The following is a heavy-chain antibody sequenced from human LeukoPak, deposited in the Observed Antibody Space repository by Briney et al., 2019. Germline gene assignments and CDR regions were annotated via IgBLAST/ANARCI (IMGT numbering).Heavy chain of an antibody. V-gene: IGHV1-18*01. CDR1: GYTFTSYG. D-gene: IGHD2-21*02. Sequence: GASVKVSCKACGYTFTSYGISWVGRATGQGLEWMGWISAYNGNTNYAQKLQGRVTMTTDTSTSTAYMELRSLRSDDTAVYYCARGGDIVVVTAMYYYYMDVWGKGTTVTVSS. CDR3: ARGGDIVVVTAMYYYYMDV. J-gene: IGHJ6*03. CDR2: ISAYNGNT.